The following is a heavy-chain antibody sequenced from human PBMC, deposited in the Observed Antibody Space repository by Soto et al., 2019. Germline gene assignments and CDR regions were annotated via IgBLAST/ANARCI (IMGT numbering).Heavy chain of an antibody. CDR2: ISRSSSYI. CDR1: GFIFSSYA. V-gene: IGHV3-21*01. J-gene: IGHJ4*02. CDR3: AKNERRGYSYGVDFDY. Sequence: PGGSLRLSCAGSGFIFSSYAMNWVRQAPGKGLEWVSSISRSSSYIYYADSVKGRFTISRDNSKNTLYLQMNTLRAEDTAVYYCAKNERRGYSYGVDFDYWGQGTLVTVSS. D-gene: IGHD5-18*01.